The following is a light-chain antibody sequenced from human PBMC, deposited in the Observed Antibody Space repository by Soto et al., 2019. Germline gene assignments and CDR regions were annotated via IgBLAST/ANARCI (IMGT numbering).Light chain of an antibody. CDR2: WAS. Sequence: DIVMTQSPDSLAVSLGERATINCKSSQSVLYSSNNKNYLAWYQQKPGQPPKLLINWASTRESGVPDRFSGSGSGTDFTLTINSLQAEDVAVYYCQQYYGSPLTFGGGTKVEIK. CDR3: QQYYGSPLT. V-gene: IGKV4-1*01. CDR1: QSVLYSSNNKNY. J-gene: IGKJ4*01.